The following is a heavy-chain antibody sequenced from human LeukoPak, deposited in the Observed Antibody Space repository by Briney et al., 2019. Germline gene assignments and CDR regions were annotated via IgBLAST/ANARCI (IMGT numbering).Heavy chain of an antibody. Sequence: GGSLRLSCAASGFTFGNYRMHWVRQAPGKGPVGVSRINSDGSSTSYADSMHSRFTISRDNAKNTLFLQMNSLRVEDTAVYYCASTNRLDYWGQGTLVTVSS. CDR2: INSDGSST. CDR1: GFTFGNYR. V-gene: IGHV3-74*01. CDR3: ASTNRLDY. D-gene: IGHD2/OR15-2a*01. J-gene: IGHJ4*02.